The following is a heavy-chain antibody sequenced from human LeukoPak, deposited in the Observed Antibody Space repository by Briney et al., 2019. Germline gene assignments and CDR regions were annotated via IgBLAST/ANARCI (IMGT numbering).Heavy chain of an antibody. J-gene: IGHJ6*03. CDR3: AGAPTLWFGELLFNYYYYYMDV. CDR1: GGSISSSSYY. Sequence: PSETLSLTCTVSGGSISSSSYYWGWIRQPPGKGLEWIGSIYHSGSTYYNPSLKSRVTISVDTSKNQFSLKLSSVTAADTAVYYCAGAPTLWFGELLFNYYYYYMDVWGKGTTVTVSS. V-gene: IGHV4-39*07. D-gene: IGHD3-10*01. CDR2: IYHSGST.